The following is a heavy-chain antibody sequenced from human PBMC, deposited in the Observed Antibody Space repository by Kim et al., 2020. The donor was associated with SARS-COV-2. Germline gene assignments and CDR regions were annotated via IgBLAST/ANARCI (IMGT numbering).Heavy chain of an antibody. Sequence: GGSLRLSCAASGFTFNTYGMHWVRQAPGKGLEWVSVISYDGSNKYYADSVKGRFTISRDNSKNTLYLQMNSLRIEDTAVYYCAKSLSRSYFGYDYWGQGTLVSVS. J-gene: IGHJ4*02. CDR3: AKSLSRSYFGYDY. V-gene: IGHV3-30*18. D-gene: IGHD1-26*01. CDR1: GFTFNTYG. CDR2: ISYDGSNK.